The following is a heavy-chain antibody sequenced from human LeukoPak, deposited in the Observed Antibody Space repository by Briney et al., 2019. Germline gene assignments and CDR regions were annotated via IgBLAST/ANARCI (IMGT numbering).Heavy chain of an antibody. CDR2: ISLYNGNT. Sequence: ASVKVSCKASGYIFSSYDITWVRQAPGQGLEWMEWISLYNGNTNYAQKIQGRVTMTTDTSTSTAYMELRSLRSDDTAVYYCARNRGGMEGGLFYMDVWGKGTTVTVSS. J-gene: IGHJ6*03. D-gene: IGHD3-10*01. CDR1: GYIFSSYD. V-gene: IGHV1-18*01. CDR3: ARNRGGMEGGLFYMDV.